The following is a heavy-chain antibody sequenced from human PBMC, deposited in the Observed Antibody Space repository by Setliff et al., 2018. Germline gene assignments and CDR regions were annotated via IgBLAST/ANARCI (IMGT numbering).Heavy chain of an antibody. V-gene: IGHV3-9*01. Sequence: GGSLRLSCAASGFAFADYAMHWVRQAPGKGLEWVSSINWNSGSVSYADSVKGRFTISRDNAENSLYLQMNSLRAEDTALYYCCSGSYLFVYWGQGSLVTVSS. CDR2: INWNSGSV. D-gene: IGHD1-26*01. CDR1: GFAFADYA. CDR3: CSGSYLFVY. J-gene: IGHJ4*02.